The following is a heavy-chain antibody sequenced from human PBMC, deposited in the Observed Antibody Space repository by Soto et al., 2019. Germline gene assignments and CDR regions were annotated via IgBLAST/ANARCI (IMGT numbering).Heavy chain of an antibody. V-gene: IGHV4-34*01. CDR2: INHSGST. J-gene: IGHJ4*02. Sequence: SETLSLTCAVYGGSFSGYYWTWIRQPPGTGLEWIGEINHSGSTNYNPSLKSRVTISVDTSKNQFSLRLTSVTAADTAVYYCASNSYGYIFYDYWGQGTLVTVSS. D-gene: IGHD5-18*01. CDR1: GGSFSGYY. CDR3: ASNSYGYIFYDY.